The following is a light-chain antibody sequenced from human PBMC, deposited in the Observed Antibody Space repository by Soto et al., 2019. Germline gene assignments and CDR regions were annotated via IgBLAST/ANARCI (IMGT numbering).Light chain of an antibody. CDR2: EVS. Sequence: QSALTQPASVSGSPGQSITISCTGTSSGVGGYNYVSWYQQHPGKAPKLMIYEVSNRPSGVSNRFSGSKSGNTASLTISGLQAEDEADYYCSSYTRSTLLFGGGTKLTVL. CDR3: SSYTRSTLL. V-gene: IGLV2-14*01. CDR1: SSGVGGYNY. J-gene: IGLJ2*01.